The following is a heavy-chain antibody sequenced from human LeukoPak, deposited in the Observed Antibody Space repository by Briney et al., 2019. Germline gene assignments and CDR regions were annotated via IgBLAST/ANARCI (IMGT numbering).Heavy chain of an antibody. Sequence: GGSLRLSCAASGFTFSSYGMNWVRQVPGKGLEWVALIKQDGSDKYYVDSVRGRFTISRDNAKNSLYLQMSSLRAEDTAVYYCARDVDTALARSAFDIWGQGTMVTVSS. CDR1: GFTFSSYG. V-gene: IGHV3-7*04. J-gene: IGHJ3*02. CDR3: ARDVDTALARSAFDI. CDR2: IKQDGSDK. D-gene: IGHD5-18*01.